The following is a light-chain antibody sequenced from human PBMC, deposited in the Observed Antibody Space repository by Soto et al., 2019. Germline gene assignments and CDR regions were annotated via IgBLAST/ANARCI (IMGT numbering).Light chain of an antibody. J-gene: IGKJ1*01. CDR3: QQSNNWPWT. CDR2: GAS. Sequence: VMTQAPATLSVSPGERATLSCRASQTINNNVAWYQLKDGQVPRLVIYGASTRATDIPARFSGSGSGTEFTLTISSLQSEDFAVYYCQQSNNWPWTFGQGTKVDI. V-gene: IGKV3-15*01. CDR1: QTINNN.